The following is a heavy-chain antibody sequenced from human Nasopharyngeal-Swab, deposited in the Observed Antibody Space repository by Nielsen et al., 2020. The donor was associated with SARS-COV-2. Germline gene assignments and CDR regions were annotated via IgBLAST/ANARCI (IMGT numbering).Heavy chain of an antibody. Sequence: SCTVSGGSFTNGDYYWTWLRQSPGKGLEWIGYIRYSGDTLYNPSLKSRLTISVDTSKKQFSLKLNSVTAADTAVYFCAREYYYDSATPNWFDPWGQGTLVTVSS. CDR2: IRYSGDT. J-gene: IGHJ5*02. D-gene: IGHD3-22*01. CDR1: GGSFTNGDYY. CDR3: AREYYYDSATPNWFDP. V-gene: IGHV4-30-4*01.